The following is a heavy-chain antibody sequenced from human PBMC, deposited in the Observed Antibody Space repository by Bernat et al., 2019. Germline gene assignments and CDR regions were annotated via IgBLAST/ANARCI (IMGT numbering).Heavy chain of an antibody. CDR2: IYYSGST. V-gene: IGHV4-31*03. CDR3: ARAQTDIVVVPAANNWFDP. J-gene: IGHJ5*02. CDR1: GGSISSGGYY. D-gene: IGHD2-2*01. Sequence: QLQLKESGPGLVKTSETLSLTCTVSGGSISSGGYYWSWIRQHPGKGLEWIGYIYYSGSTYYNPSLKSRVTISVDTSKNQFSLKLSSVTAADTAVYYCARAQTDIVVVPAANNWFDPWGQGTLVTVSS.